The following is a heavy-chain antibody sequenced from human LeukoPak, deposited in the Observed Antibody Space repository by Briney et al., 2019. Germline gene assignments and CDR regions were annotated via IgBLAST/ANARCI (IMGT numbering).Heavy chain of an antibody. Sequence: GGSLRLSCAASVFTFSSYAMSWVRQAPGKGLEWVSAISGCGGSTYYADSVKGRFTIPRDNSKNTLYLQMNSLRAEDTAVYYCAKAEDYYYDSSGYYYLDYWGQGTLVTVSS. CDR2: ISGCGGST. J-gene: IGHJ4*02. V-gene: IGHV3-23*01. CDR3: AKAEDYYYDSSGYYYLDY. D-gene: IGHD3-22*01. CDR1: VFTFSSYA.